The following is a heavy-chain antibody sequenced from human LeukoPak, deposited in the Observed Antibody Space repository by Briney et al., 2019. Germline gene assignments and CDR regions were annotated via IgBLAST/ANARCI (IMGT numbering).Heavy chain of an antibody. J-gene: IGHJ4*02. CDR2: IKQDGSEK. CDR3: ARASSSGYRGADF. CDR1: GFTFSSYW. Sequence: GGSLRLSCAASGFTFSSYWMSWVRQAPGKGLEWVANIKQDGSEKYYVDSVKGRFTISRDNAKNSLYLQMNSLRAEDTAVYYCARASSSGYRGADFWGQGTLVTVSS. D-gene: IGHD3-22*01. V-gene: IGHV3-7*01.